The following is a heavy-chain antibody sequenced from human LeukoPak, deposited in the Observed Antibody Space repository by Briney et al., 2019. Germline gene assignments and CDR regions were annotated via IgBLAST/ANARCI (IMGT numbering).Heavy chain of an antibody. CDR1: GGSISSHY. Sequence: SETLSLTCTVSGGSISSHYRSWIRQPPGKGLEWIGYIYYSGSTNYNPSLKSRVTISVDTSKNQFSLKLSSVTAADTAVYYCARQQRDYGDYSLSFDYWGQGTLVTVSS. D-gene: IGHD4-17*01. J-gene: IGHJ4*02. CDR2: IYYSGST. V-gene: IGHV4-59*11. CDR3: ARQQRDYGDYSLSFDY.